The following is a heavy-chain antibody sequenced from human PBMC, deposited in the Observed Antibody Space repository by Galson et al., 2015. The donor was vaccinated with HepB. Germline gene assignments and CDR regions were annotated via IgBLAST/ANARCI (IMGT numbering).Heavy chain of an antibody. J-gene: IGHJ5*02. CDR1: GYTFTSYG. Sequence: SVKVSCKASGYTFTSYGISWVRQAPGQGLEWMGWISAYNGNTNYAQKLQGRVTMTTDTSTSTAYMELRSLRSDDTAVYYCARALLAVAGTNWFDPWGQGTLVTVSS. D-gene: IGHD6-19*01. CDR3: ARALLAVAGTNWFDP. CDR2: ISAYNGNT. V-gene: IGHV1-18*01.